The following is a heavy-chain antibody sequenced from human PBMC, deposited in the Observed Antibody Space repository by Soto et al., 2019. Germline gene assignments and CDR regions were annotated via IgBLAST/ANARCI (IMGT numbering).Heavy chain of an antibody. Sequence: ASVKVSCKASGYTFTSYAISLVRQAPGQGLEWMGWISAYNGNTNYVQKLQGRVTMTTDTSTSTAYMELRSLRSDDTAVYYCARDLHCTNGVCYKNWFDPWSQRTLVTVSS. CDR2: ISAYNGNT. J-gene: IGHJ5*02. CDR3: ARDLHCTNGVCYKNWFDP. D-gene: IGHD2-8*01. CDR1: GYTFTSYA. V-gene: IGHV1-18*01.